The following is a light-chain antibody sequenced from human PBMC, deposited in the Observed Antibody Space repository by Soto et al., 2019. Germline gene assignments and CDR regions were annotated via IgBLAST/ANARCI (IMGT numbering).Light chain of an antibody. CDR1: RSDVGAYNY. V-gene: IGLV2-14*01. CDR3: SSYTSSTTWV. Sequence: QSALTQPASVSGSPGQSITISCTGTRSDVGAYNYVSWYQQHPGTAPKLMIYEVSYRPSGVSDRFSGSRSGNTASLTISGLQAEDVSDYNCSSYTSSTTWVFGGGTKLTVL. J-gene: IGLJ3*02. CDR2: EVS.